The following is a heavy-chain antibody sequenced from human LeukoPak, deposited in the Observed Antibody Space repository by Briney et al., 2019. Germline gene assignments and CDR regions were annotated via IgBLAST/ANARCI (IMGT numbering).Heavy chain of an antibody. D-gene: IGHD6-6*01. J-gene: IGHJ6*03. CDR1: GFTFSDYY. Sequence: GGSLRLSCAASGFTFSDYYMSWIRQAPGKGREGVSYISSSGSTIYYADSVKGRFTISRDNAKNSLYLQMNSLRAEDTAVYYCARGAYSSSSFPDYYMDVWGKGTTVTVSS. V-gene: IGHV3-11*01. CDR3: ARGAYSSSSFPDYYMDV. CDR2: ISSSGSTI.